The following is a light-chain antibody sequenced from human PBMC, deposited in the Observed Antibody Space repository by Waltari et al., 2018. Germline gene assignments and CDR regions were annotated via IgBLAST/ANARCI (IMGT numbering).Light chain of an antibody. J-gene: IGKJ1*01. CDR3: QQLNSYPP. Sequence: DIQLTQSPSFLSASVGDRVTITCRASPGISSYLAWYQQKPGKAPKLLIYAASTLQSGVPSRFSGSGSGTEFTLTISSLQPEDFATYYCQQLNSYPPFGQGTKVEIK. CDR2: AAS. CDR1: PGISSY. V-gene: IGKV1-9*01.